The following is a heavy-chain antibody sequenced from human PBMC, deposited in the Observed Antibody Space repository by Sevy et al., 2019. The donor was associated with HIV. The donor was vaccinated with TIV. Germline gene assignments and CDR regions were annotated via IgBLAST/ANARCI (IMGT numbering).Heavy chain of an antibody. CDR3: ARAYSSGWYDY. CDR1: GFTFSSYD. CDR2: ICTAGDT. J-gene: IGHJ4*02. V-gene: IGHV3-13*01. D-gene: IGHD6-19*01. Sequence: GGSLRLSCAASGFTFSSYDMHWVRQATGKGLEWVSAICTAGDTYYPGSVKGRFTISRENAKNSLYLQMNSLRVGDTAVYYCARAYSSGWYDYWGQGTLVTVSS.